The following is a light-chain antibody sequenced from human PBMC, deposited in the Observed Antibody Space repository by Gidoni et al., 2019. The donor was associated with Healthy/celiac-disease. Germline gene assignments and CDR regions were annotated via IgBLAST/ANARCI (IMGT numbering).Light chain of an antibody. CDR1: QSVSSN. CDR3: QQYNNWPPYT. CDR2: GAS. Sequence: ELLITPYPATLSVSPGERATLSCRASQSVSSNLAWYQQKPGQAPRLLIYGASTRATGNPGRFGGSGSGTEFTLTISSLQSEDFAVYYCQQYNNWPPYTFGQGTKLEIK. J-gene: IGKJ2*01. V-gene: IGKV3-15*01.